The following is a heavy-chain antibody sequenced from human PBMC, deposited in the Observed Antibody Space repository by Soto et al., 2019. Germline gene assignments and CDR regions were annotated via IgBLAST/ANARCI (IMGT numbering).Heavy chain of an antibody. J-gene: IGHJ4*02. CDR1: GYTFTSYG. V-gene: IGHV1-18*01. D-gene: IGHD2-15*01. CDR2: ISAYNGNT. Sequence: GASVKVSCKASGYTFTSYGISWVRQAPGQGLEWMGWISAYNGNTNYAQKLQGRVTMTTDTSTSTAYMELRSRRSDDTAVYYCARDEGRYCSGGSCYLSGLAFDYWGQGTLVTVSS. CDR3: ARDEGRYCSGGSCYLSGLAFDY.